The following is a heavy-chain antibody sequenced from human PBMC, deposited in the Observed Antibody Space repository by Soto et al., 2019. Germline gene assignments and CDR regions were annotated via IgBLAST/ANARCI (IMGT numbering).Heavy chain of an antibody. CDR3: VRVLDSSWYADL. Sequence: QVQLQESGPGLVKPSETLSPTCSVSGGSVSNASFYWTWIRQAPGTGLEYIGYIFYTGVTNYNPSLSSRVTISLDTSKNHFSLKLNSMTAADTAVYYCVRVLDSSWYADLWGRGTLVTVSS. CDR2: IFYTGVT. CDR1: GGSVSNASFY. J-gene: IGHJ2*01. V-gene: IGHV4-61*03. D-gene: IGHD3-22*01.